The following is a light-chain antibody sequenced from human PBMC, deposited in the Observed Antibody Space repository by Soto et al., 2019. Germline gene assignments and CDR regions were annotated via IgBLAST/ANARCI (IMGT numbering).Light chain of an antibody. CDR3: LQNYNYPWT. Sequence: AIQMTQSPFSLSASVGDRVTITCRASQGITTDLGWYQQKPGKAPKVLIYAASTLQSGVPSRFSGSGSGTDFTLTISSLQPGDFATYYCLQNYNYPWTFGQGTKVEIK. J-gene: IGKJ1*01. CDR1: QGITTD. V-gene: IGKV1-6*01. CDR2: AAS.